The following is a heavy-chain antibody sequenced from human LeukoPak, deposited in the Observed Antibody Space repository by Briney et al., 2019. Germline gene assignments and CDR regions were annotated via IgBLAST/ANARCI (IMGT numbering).Heavy chain of an antibody. CDR2: FIPLSGTS. Sequence: SVKVSCKAPGGSFNNYAISWVRQAPGHGLEWMGRFIPLSGTSDYAHKFQARVTITMDESTAYMELSSLRPEDTAVYYCARIEDSTHGLLDYWGQGTLVTVSS. CDR3: ARIEDSTHGLLDY. D-gene: IGHD5-12*01. CDR1: GGSFNNYA. J-gene: IGHJ4*02. V-gene: IGHV1-69*05.